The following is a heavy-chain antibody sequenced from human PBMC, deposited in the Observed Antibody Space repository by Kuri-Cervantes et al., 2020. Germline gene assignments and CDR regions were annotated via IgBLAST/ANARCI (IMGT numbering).Heavy chain of an antibody. J-gene: IGHJ3*02. CDR2: IIPIFGTA. Sequence: SVKVSCKASGYTFTSYDINWVRQAPGQGLEWMGGIIPIFGTANYAQKFQGRVTITTDESTSTAYMELSSLRSEDTAVYYCARAYSSGWINAFDIWGQGTMVTVSS. D-gene: IGHD6-19*01. CDR1: GYTFTSYD. CDR3: ARAYSSGWINAFDI. V-gene: IGHV1-69*05.